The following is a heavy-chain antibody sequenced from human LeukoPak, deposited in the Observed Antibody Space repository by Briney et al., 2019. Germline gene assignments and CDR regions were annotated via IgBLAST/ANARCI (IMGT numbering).Heavy chain of an antibody. V-gene: IGHV7-4-1*02. CDR3: ARSIFKSRTDY. D-gene: IGHD6-6*01. CDR1: GYTFTTYA. Sequence: ASVKVSCKASGYTFTTYAMNWVRQAPGQGLEWMGWINTNTGNPTYAQGLTGRFVFSLDTSVSTAYLQISSLKAEDTAVYYCARSIFKSRTDYWGQGTLVTVSS. J-gene: IGHJ4*02. CDR2: INTNTGNP.